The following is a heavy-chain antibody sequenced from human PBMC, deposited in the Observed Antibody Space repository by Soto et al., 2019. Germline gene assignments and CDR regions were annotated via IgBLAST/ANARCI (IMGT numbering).Heavy chain of an antibody. CDR1: GVNFDDYA. J-gene: IGHJ2*01. V-gene: IGHV3-9*01. CDR3: AKDASGDYDRGYSHL. Sequence: EQLVESGGGLVQPGRSLRLSCAASGVNFDDYAMHWVRQAPGKGLEWVAGISWSSVNIGYADSVKGRFAISRDNSEDSPFLQSDNPRRHDTAIYFCAKDASGDYDRGYSHLWGCGTLVTVSS. D-gene: IGHD3-22*01. CDR2: ISWSSVNI.